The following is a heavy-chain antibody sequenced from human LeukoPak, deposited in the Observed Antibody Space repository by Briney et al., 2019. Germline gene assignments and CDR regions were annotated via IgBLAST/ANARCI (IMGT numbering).Heavy chain of an antibody. V-gene: IGHV4-59*05. Sequence: SETLSLTCTVSGGSISSYYWSWIRQPPGKGLEWIGSIYYSGSTYYNPSLKSRVTISVDTSKNQFSLKLSSVTAADTAVYYCARSTVITVTTDTFDYWGQGTLVTVSS. CDR1: GGSISSYY. CDR2: IYYSGST. J-gene: IGHJ4*02. D-gene: IGHD4-17*01. CDR3: ARSTVITVTTDTFDY.